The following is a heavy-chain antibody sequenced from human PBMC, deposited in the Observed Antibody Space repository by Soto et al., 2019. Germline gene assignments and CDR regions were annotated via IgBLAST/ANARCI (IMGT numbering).Heavy chain of an antibody. CDR3: ARGRFNAFGI. D-gene: IGHD3-3*01. J-gene: IGHJ3*02. CDR2: ISQDGTIA. CDR1: GFAFGSYW. V-gene: IGHV3-74*01. Sequence: EVQLVESGGGLVQPGGSLRLSCAASGFAFGSYWMHWVRQAPGKGLVWVSRISQDGTIATQADSVKGRFTISRDNAKNTLYLQMNSLRADDTAVYYCARGRFNAFGIWGQGTMVTVSS.